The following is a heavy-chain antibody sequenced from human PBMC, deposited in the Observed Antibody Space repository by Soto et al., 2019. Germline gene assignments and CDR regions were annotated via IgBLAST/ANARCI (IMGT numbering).Heavy chain of an antibody. CDR2: IYWDDDK. CDR1: GFSLSTSGVG. CDR3: AQQDSSGYYFDY. D-gene: IGHD3-22*01. Sequence: QITLKESGPTLVKPTQTLTLTCTFSGFSLSTSGVGVGWIRQPPGKALEWLALIYWDDDKRYSPSLKSRLTITKDTSKNQVVLTMTNMVPVDTATYYCAQQDSSGYYFDYWGQGTLVTVSS. J-gene: IGHJ4*02. V-gene: IGHV2-5*02.